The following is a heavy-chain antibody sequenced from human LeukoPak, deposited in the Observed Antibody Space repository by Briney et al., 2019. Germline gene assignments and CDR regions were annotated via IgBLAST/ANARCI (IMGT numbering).Heavy chain of an antibody. CDR2: IRSKANSYAT. Sequence: GGSLRLSCAASGFTFSGSAMHWVRQASGKGLEWVGRIRSKANSYATAYAASVKGRFTISRDDSKNTAYLQMNSLKTEDTAVYYCTRHMASPAKTAAADDYWGQGTLVTVSS. D-gene: IGHD6-13*01. J-gene: IGHJ4*02. CDR3: TRHMASPAKTAAADDY. V-gene: IGHV3-73*01. CDR1: GFTFSGSA.